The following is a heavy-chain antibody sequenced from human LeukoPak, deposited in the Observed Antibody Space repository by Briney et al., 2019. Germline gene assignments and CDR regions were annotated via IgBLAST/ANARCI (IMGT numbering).Heavy chain of an antibody. D-gene: IGHD3-22*01. CDR1: GGSFSGYY. V-gene: IGHV4-34*01. CDR3: ARGPYDSSGYYSDYFDY. J-gene: IGHJ4*02. Sequence: PSETLSLTCAVYGGSFSGYYWSWIRQPPGKGLEWIGEINQSGSTNYNPSLKSRVTISVDASKNQFSLKLSSVTAADTAVYYCARGPYDSSGYYSDYFDYWGQGTLVTVSS. CDR2: INQSGST.